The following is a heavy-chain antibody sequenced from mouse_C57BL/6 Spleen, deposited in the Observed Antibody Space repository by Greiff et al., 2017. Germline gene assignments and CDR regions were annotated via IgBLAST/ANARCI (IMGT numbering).Heavy chain of an antibody. D-gene: IGHD1-1*01. J-gene: IGHJ1*03. CDR1: GFTFSSYA. CDR2: ISSGGDYI. CDR3: TRDRYYGSSYRYFDV. Sequence: EVKLMESGEGLVKPGGSLKLSCAASGFTFSSYAMSWVRQTPEKRLEWVAYISSGGDYIYYADTVKGRYTISRDNARNTLYLQMSRLKSEDTAMYYCTRDRYYGSSYRYFDVWGTGTTVTVSS. V-gene: IGHV5-9-1*02.